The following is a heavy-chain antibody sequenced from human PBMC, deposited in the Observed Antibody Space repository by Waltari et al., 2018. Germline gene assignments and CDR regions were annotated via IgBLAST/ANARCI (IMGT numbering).Heavy chain of an antibody. D-gene: IGHD7-27*01. Sequence: EVQLLESGGGLVQPGGSLRLSYAASGFTFSSYAMSWVRQAPGKGLEWVSVIYSRGSTYYADSVKGRFTISRDNSKNTLYLQMNSLRAEDTAVYYCAKDPYRLTGGSHYWGQGTLVTVSS. CDR1: GFTFSSYA. CDR3: AKDPYRLTGGSHY. CDR2: IYSRGST. V-gene: IGHV3-23*03. J-gene: IGHJ4*02.